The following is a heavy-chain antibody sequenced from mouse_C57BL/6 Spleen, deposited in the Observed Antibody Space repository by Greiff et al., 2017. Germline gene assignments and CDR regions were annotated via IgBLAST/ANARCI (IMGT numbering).Heavy chain of an antibody. Sequence: QVQLQQSGAELMKPGASVKLSCKATGYTFTGYWIEWVKQRPGHGLEWIGEILPGSGSTNSNEKFKGKATFTADTSSNTAYMQLSSLTTEDSAIYFCSRRGVYFEVWGTGTTVTVSS. J-gene: IGHJ1*03. CDR2: ILPGSGST. V-gene: IGHV1-9*01. CDR1: GYTFTGYW. CDR3: SRRGVYFEV.